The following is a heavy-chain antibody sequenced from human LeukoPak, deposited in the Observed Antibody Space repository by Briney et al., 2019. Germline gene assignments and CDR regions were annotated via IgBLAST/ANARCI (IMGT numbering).Heavy chain of an antibody. V-gene: IGHV3-23*01. D-gene: IGHD2-15*01. CDR2: ISGSGGST. J-gene: IGHJ4*02. CDR1: GFTFSDYY. Sequence: PGGSLRLSCAASGFTFSDYYMSWIRQAPGKGLEWVSAISGSGGSTYYADSVKGRFTISRDNSKNTLYLQMNSLRAEDTAVYYCAKDPGYCSGGSCYTPFDYWGQGTLVTVSS. CDR3: AKDPGYCSGGSCYTPFDY.